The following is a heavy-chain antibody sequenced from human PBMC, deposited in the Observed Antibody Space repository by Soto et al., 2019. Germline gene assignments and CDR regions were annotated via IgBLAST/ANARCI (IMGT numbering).Heavy chain of an antibody. CDR1: GFSFSSYG. J-gene: IGHJ4*02. D-gene: IGHD3-10*01. Sequence: QVQLVESGGGVVQPGTSLRLSCAASGFSFSSYGMHWVRQVPGKGLEWVAVIWHDGINKDYADSVKGRSTVSRDNSKSTLSVQMSRLRAEDMAVYYGARDWGRDETMGLWGPGTLVTVSS. V-gene: IGHV3-33*01. CDR2: IWHDGINK. CDR3: ARDWGRDETMGL.